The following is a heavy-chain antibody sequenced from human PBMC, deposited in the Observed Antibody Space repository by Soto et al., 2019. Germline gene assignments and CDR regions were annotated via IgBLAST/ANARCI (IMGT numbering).Heavy chain of an antibody. CDR3: AKAALSSFTDFTIFAVVTYYYYDYGMDV. D-gene: IGHD3-3*01. V-gene: IGHV3-23*01. CDR2: ISGSGGST. Sequence: EVQLLESGGGLVQPGGSLRLSCAASGFTFSSYAMSWVRQAPGKGLEWVSAISGSGGSTYYADSVKGRFTISRDNSKNTLYLQMNSLRAEDTAVYYCAKAALSSFTDFTIFAVVTYYYYDYGMDVWGQGTTVNGSS. J-gene: IGHJ6*02. CDR1: GFTFSSYA.